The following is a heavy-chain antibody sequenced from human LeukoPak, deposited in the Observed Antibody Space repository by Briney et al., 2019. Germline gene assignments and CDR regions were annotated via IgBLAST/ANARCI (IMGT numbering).Heavy chain of an antibody. CDR1: GGSISSGGYY. Sequence: SETLSLNCTVSGGSISSGGYYWGWVRQPPGKGLERIGSFYYSGSTYYNPSLKSRVTISVDTSKNQFSLKLSSVTAADTAVYYCARSRRDGYNGVFDYWGQGTLVTVSS. D-gene: IGHD5-24*01. CDR2: FYYSGST. CDR3: ARSRRDGYNGVFDY. J-gene: IGHJ4*02. V-gene: IGHV4-39*07.